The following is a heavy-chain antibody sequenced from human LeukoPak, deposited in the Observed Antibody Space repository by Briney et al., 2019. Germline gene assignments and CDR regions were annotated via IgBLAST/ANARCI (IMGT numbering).Heavy chain of an antibody. Sequence: PSETLSLTCTVSGGSISSYYWSWIRQPPGKGPEWIGYIYYSGSTNYNPSLKSRVTMSVDTSKNQFSLKLSSVAAADTAVYYCARNYYDTSGYPNYYYYMDVWGKGTTVTVSS. CDR3: ARNYYDTSGYPNYYYYMDV. J-gene: IGHJ6*03. V-gene: IGHV4-59*08. CDR2: IYYSGST. D-gene: IGHD3-22*01. CDR1: GGSISSYY.